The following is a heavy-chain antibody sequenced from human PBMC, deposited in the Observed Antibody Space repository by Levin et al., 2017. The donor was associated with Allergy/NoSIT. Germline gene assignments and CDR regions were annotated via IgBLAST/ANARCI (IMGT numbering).Heavy chain of an antibody. D-gene: IGHD2-2*01. CDR3: ARGRGEYQLLYWFDP. CDR1: GGSFSGYY. Sequence: SQTLSLTCAVYGGSFSGYYWSWIRQPPGKGLEWIGEINHSGSTNYNPSLKSRVTISVDTSKNQFSLKLSSVTAADTAVYYCARGRGEYQLLYWFDPWGQGTLVTVSS. V-gene: IGHV4-34*01. J-gene: IGHJ5*02. CDR2: INHSGST.